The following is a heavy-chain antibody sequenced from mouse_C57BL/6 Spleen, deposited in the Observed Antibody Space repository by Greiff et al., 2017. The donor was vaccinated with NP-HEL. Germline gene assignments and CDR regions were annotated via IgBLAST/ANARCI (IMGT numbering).Heavy chain of an antibody. CDR2: INPSTGGT. D-gene: IGHD1-1*01. CDR1: GYSFTGYY. J-gene: IGHJ1*03. CDR3: ARPITTVVDGYFDV. V-gene: IGHV1-42*01. Sequence: VHVKQSGPELVKPGASVKISCKASGYSFTGYYMNWVKQSPEKSLEWIGEINPSTGGTTYNQKFKAKATLTVDKSSSTAYMQLKSLTSEDSAVYYCARPITTVVDGYFDVWGTGTTVTVSS.